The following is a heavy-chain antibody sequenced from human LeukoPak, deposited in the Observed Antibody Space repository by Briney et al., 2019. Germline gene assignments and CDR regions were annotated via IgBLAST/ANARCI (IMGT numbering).Heavy chain of an antibody. CDR2: IVVGSGNT. CDR1: GFTFTSSA. Sequence: SVKVSCKASGFTFTSSAVQWVRQARGQRLEWIGWIVVGSGNTNYAQKFQGRVTMTEDTSTDTAYMELSSLRSEDTAVYYCATDGSGSYPDAFDIWGQGTMVTVSS. J-gene: IGHJ3*02. V-gene: IGHV1-58*01. CDR3: ATDGSGSYPDAFDI. D-gene: IGHD1-26*01.